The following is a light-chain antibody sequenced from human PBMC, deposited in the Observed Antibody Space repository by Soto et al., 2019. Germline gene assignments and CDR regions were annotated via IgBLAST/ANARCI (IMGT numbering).Light chain of an antibody. J-gene: IGLJ1*01. CDR3: VSYTTSASYV. CDR2: DVS. V-gene: IGLV2-14*01. Sequence: QSALTPPASVSGSPGQSITISCTGTSSDVGGFIFVSWYQQHPGRAPKLMIYDVSNRPSGVSNRFSGSKSGNTASLTISGLQADDDADYYCVSYTTSASYVFGTGTKVTVL. CDR1: SSDVGGFIF.